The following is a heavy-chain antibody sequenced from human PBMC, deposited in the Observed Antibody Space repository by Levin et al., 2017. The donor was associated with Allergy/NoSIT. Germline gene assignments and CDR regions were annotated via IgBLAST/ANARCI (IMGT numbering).Heavy chain of an antibody. J-gene: IGHJ4*02. D-gene: IGHD2-21*02. CDR3: TRDVFGEVTPFDY. CDR2: VNVGSGST. CDR1: GYTFTTYA. Sequence: ASVKVSCKASGYTFTTYAIHWVRQAPGQRLEWMGWVNVGSGSTRYSQKFQGRVTMTRDTSASTAYMELSSLTSEDTAVYYCTRDVFGEVTPFDYWGQGTLVTVSS. V-gene: IGHV1-3*01.